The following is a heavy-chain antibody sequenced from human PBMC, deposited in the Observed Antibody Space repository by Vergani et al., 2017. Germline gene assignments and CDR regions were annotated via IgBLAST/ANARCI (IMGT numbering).Heavy chain of an antibody. CDR1: GFTFSSYG. V-gene: IGHV3-30*18. Sequence: QVQLVESGGGVVQPGRSLRLSCAASGFTFSSYGMHWVRQAPGKGLEWVAVFSYDGSNKYYPDSVKGRFTISRDNSKNTLYLQMNSLRAEDTAVYYCAKDLGSSTSSTFDYWGQGTLFTVSS. J-gene: IGHJ4*02. CDR3: AKDLGSSTSSTFDY. CDR2: FSYDGSNK. D-gene: IGHD2-2*01.